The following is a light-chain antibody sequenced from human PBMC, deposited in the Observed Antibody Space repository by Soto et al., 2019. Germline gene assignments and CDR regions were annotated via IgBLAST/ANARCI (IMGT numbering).Light chain of an antibody. J-gene: IGLJ1*01. V-gene: IGLV3-21*02. CDR1: NIGSKS. CDR3: QVWDSSSDQGV. CDR2: DDS. Sequence: SYELTQPPSVSVAPGQTARITCGGNNIGSKSVHWYQQKPCQAPVLVVYDDSDRPSGIPERFSGSNSGNTATLTISRVEAGDEADYYCQVWDSSSDQGVFGTGTKLTVL.